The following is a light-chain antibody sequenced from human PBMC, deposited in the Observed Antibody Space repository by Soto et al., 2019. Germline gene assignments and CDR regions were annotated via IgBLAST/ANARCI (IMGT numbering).Light chain of an antibody. V-gene: IGKV3-15*01. Sequence: EIVMTQYPATLSVSPGDRATRSCRASETVTSNLAWYQQKPGQAPRLLIYTIAIRATGIPARFSGSGSGTDFTLTISSLQSEDFGVYYCQQYNKWWTFGQGTKVDIK. CDR1: ETVTSN. CDR2: TIA. J-gene: IGKJ1*01. CDR3: QQYNKWWT.